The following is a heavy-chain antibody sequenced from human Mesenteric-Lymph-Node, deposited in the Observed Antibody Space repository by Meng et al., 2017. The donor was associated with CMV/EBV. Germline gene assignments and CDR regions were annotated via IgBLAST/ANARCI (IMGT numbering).Heavy chain of an antibody. D-gene: IGHD1-7*01. Sequence: GGSLRLSCAASGFSISDHYMNWVRQAPGKGLEWVSSISSSSTIYYAGPVRGRFTISRDNAKNTAYLQMNSLKTEDTAVYYCTRLNWNYGSRVDPWGQGTLVTVSS. J-gene: IGHJ5*02. CDR2: ISSSSTI. V-gene: IGHV3-69-1*01. CDR3: TRLNWNYGSRVDP. CDR1: GFSISDHY.